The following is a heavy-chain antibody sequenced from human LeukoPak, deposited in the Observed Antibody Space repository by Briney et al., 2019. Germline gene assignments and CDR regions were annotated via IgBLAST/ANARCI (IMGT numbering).Heavy chain of an antibody. D-gene: IGHD6-19*01. CDR2: IYHSGST. V-gene: IGHV4-4*02. CDR3: ARAIAVAGTNYYYYYYMDV. J-gene: IGHJ6*03. Sequence: PSGTLSLTCAVSGGSISSSNWWSWVRQPPGKGLEWIGEIYHSGSTNYNPSLRSRVTISVDKSKNQYSLKLSSVTAADTAVYYCARAIAVAGTNYYYYYYMDVWGKGTTVTVSS. CDR1: GGSISSSNW.